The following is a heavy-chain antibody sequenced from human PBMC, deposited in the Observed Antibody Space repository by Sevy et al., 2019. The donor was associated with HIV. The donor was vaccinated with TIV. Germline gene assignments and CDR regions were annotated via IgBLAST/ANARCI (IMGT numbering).Heavy chain of an antibody. CDR3: ARAPPVRRGDDSLNWFDP. V-gene: IGHV4-59*01. Sequence: SETLSLTCTVFGGSISAYYWSWIRQPPGKGLEYIGYIYYTGSTNYNPSLKSRVTISVDTSKNQFSLRLTSVTAADTSMNSCARAPPVRRGDDSLNWFDPWGQGTLVTVSS. J-gene: IGHJ5*02. CDR1: GGSISAYY. D-gene: IGHD5-12*01. CDR2: IYYTGST.